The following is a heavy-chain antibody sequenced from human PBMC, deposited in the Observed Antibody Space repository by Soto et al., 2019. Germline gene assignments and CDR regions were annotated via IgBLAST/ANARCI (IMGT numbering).Heavy chain of an antibody. CDR3: AKRGEQWLAQSHLDY. V-gene: IGHV4-39*02. J-gene: IGHJ4*02. CDR2: LYYRGTT. Sequence: SETLSLTCSVSGDSISTSSHYWGWVRQPPGKGLEWIGSLYYRGTTYYNPSLRSRVTISVDTSNNRFSLNVYSVTATDTATYSCAKRGEQWLAQSHLDYWGPGTLVTVSS. D-gene: IGHD6-19*01. CDR1: GDSISTSSHY.